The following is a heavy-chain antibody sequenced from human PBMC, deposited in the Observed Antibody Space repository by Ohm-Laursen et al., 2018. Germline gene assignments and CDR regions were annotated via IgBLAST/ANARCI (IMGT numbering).Heavy chain of an antibody. V-gene: IGHV3-48*01. D-gene: IGHD4-23*01. J-gene: IGHJ3*02. CDR2: ISSSRSTI. CDR1: GFTFSTYS. Sequence: GSLRLSCAASGFTFSTYSMNWVRQAPGKGLEWVSYISSSRSTIYYADSVKGRFTISRDNAKNSLYLEMNSLRAEDTAVYYCARVMATDNGGNSGAFDIWGQGTVVTVSS. CDR3: ARVMATDNGGNSGAFDI.